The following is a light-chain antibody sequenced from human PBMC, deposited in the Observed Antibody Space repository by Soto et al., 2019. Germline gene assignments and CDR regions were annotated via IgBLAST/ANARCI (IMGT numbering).Light chain of an antibody. CDR1: QSISRY. Sequence: EIVLTQSPATLSLSPGDRATLSCRASQSISRYLAWYQHKPGQAPRLLIYDASNRATGIPARFSGSGSGTDFALTISSLEPEDFAIYYCQQRSDWPLTFGGGTKVEIK. CDR3: QQRSDWPLT. J-gene: IGKJ4*01. V-gene: IGKV3-11*01. CDR2: DAS.